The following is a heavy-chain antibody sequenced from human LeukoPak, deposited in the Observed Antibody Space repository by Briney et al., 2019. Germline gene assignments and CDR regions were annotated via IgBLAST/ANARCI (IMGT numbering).Heavy chain of an antibody. CDR2: ISGSGRTI. Sequence: PGGSLRLSCAASGFTFSDYYMSWIRQTPGKGLEWTSYISGSGRTIYYEDSEKGRFTISRDNAKNSLYLQMNSLRAEDTAVYYCARTHGGIEVTGLTDYWGQGIRVTVSS. J-gene: IGHJ4*02. V-gene: IGHV3-11*01. CDR1: GFTFSDYY. CDR3: ARTHGGIEVTGLTDY. D-gene: IGHD6-19*01.